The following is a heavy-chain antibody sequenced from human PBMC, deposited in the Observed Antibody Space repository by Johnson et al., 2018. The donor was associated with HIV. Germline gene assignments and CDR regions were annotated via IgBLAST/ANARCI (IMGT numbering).Heavy chain of an antibody. CDR2: IKQDGSEK. V-gene: IGHV3-7*01. CDR1: GFTVSSHY. CDR3: ARDPYGSGPYVAFDI. J-gene: IGHJ3*02. D-gene: IGHD3-10*01. Sequence: MPLVESGGGLLQPGGSLRLSCAASGFTVSSHYMSWVRQAPGKGLEWVANIKQDGSEKYYGDSVKGRFTISRDNAKNSLYLQMNSLRAEDTAVYYCARDPYGSGPYVAFDIWGQGTMVTVSS.